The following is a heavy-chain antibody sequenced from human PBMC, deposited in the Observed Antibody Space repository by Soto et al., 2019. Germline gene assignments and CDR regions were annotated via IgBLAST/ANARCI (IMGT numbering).Heavy chain of an antibody. Sequence: GESLKISCKGSGYSFASSWIAWVRQMPGKGLDLRGIIFPGDCYTRXXLSFQGQXXISACESISTXDLQWXSVRASDIAMYYCARGGAFDVWCQGTMVTVS. CDR3: ARGGAFDV. CDR1: GYSFASSW. J-gene: IGHJ3*01. D-gene: IGHD2-15*01. CDR2: IFPGDCYT. V-gene: IGHV5-51*06.